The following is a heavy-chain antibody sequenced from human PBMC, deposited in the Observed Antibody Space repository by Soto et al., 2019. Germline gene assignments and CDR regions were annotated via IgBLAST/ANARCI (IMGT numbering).Heavy chain of an antibody. CDR1: GGSISSSSYY. J-gene: IGHJ6*04. V-gene: IGHV4-39*01. Sequence: SETLSLTCTVSGGSISSSSYYWGWIRQPPGKGLEWIGSIYYSGSTYYNPSLKSRVTISVDTSKNQFSLKLSSVTAADTAVYYCARLLNTMDVWGKGATVTVSS. CDR3: ARLLNTMDV. CDR2: IYYSGST.